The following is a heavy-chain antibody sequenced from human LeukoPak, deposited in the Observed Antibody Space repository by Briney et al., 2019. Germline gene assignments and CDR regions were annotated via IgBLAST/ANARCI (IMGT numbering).Heavy chain of an antibody. J-gene: IGHJ4*02. Sequence: GASVKVSCKASGYTFTSYGISWVRQAPGQGLEWMGWISAYNGNTSHAQKLQGRVTMTTDTSTSTAYMELRSLRSDDTAVYYCARDGIRYCSGGSCYYGYWGQGTLVTVSS. D-gene: IGHD2-15*01. CDR1: GYTFTSYG. CDR2: ISAYNGNT. V-gene: IGHV1-18*01. CDR3: ARDGIRYCSGGSCYYGY.